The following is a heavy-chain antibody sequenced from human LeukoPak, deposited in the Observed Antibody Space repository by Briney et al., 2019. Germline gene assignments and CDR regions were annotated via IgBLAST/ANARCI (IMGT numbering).Heavy chain of an antibody. Sequence: SVKVSCKASGGTFSSYAISWVRQAPGQGLEWMGRIIPILGIANYAQKFQGRVTITADKPTSTAYMELSSQRSEDTAVYYCARDYYDSPDLDYWGQGTLVTVSS. D-gene: IGHD3-22*01. CDR2: IIPILGIA. V-gene: IGHV1-69*04. J-gene: IGHJ4*02. CDR3: ARDYYDSPDLDY. CDR1: GGTFSSYA.